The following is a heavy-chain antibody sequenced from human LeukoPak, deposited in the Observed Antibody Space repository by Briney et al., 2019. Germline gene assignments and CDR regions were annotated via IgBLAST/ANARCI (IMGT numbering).Heavy chain of an antibody. CDR1: GGSISSYY. J-gene: IGHJ6*03. CDR2: IYYSGST. CDR3: ARSSSLRGYYMDV. V-gene: IGHV4-59*01. D-gene: IGHD6-6*01. Sequence: SETLSLXCTVSGGSISSYYWSWVRQPPGKGLEWIGYIYYSGSTNYNPSLKSRVTISVDTSKNQFSLKLSSVTAADTAVYYCARSSSLRGYYMDVWGKGTTVTVSS.